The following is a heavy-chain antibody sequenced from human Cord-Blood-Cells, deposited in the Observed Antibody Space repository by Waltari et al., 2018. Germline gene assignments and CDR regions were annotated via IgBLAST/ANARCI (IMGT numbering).Heavy chain of an antibody. V-gene: IGHV4-39*07. Sequence: QLQLQESGPGLVKPSETLSLTCTVSGGSLSSSSNYWGWIRQPPGKGLEGIGSIYYSGSTYYNPSLKSRVTISVDTSKNQFSLKLSSVTAADTAVYYCARFLVGATDYWGQGTLVTVSS. CDR3: ARFLVGATDY. D-gene: IGHD1-26*01. CDR2: IYYSGST. CDR1: GGSLSSSSNY. J-gene: IGHJ4*02.